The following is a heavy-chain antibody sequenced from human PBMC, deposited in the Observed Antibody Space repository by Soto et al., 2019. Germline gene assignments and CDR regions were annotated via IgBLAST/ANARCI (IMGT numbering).Heavy chain of an antibody. CDR3: ASTFTGRYTAGMDV. V-gene: IGHV1-3*01. Sequence: ASVKVSCKASGYTFTSYAIHWVRQAPGHSLEWMGWIKAGNGNTKYSQNFQDRLSITVDRSAGTAYMELSSLRFEDTAIYYCASTFTGRYTAGMDVWGQGTTVTVS. D-gene: IGHD1-26*01. CDR1: GYTFTSYA. J-gene: IGHJ6*02. CDR2: IKAGNGNT.